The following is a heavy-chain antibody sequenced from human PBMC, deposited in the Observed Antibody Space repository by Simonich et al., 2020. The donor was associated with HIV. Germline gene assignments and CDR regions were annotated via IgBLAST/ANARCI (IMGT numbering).Heavy chain of an antibody. Sequence: QVQLQQWGAGLLKPSETLSLTCAVYGGSFSGYYWSWIRQPPGKGLEWIGEINHSGSTTYNPSLKSRVTISVDTSKNQFSLKLSSVTAADTAVYYCAREDWSHAFDIWGPGTMVTVSS. V-gene: IGHV4-34*02. CDR3: AREDWSHAFDI. J-gene: IGHJ3*02. CDR1: GGSFSGYY. CDR2: INHSGST. D-gene: IGHD3-9*01.